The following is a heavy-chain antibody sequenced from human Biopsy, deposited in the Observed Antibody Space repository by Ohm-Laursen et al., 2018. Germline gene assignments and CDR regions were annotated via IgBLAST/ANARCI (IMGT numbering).Heavy chain of an antibody. CDR1: GFILNNYG. D-gene: IGHD4-11*01. Sequence: GSLRLSCTASGFILNNYGLSWVRQAPGKGLEWVSAIRGSGLTTFYTDSVKGRFTISRDNSKNTLSLQMNSLRAEDTAIYYCTCRYSDSPLWGQGTMVTVSS. CDR2: IRGSGLTT. V-gene: IGHV3-23*01. J-gene: IGHJ3*01. CDR3: TCRYSDSPL.